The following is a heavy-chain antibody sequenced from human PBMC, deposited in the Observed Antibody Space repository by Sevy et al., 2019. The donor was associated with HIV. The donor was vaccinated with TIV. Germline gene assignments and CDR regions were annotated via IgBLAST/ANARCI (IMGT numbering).Heavy chain of an antibody. CDR1: GFTFSSYG. D-gene: IGHD4-17*01. V-gene: IGHV3-30*02. CDR3: AKDGEFRLLPTATIAY. Sequence: GGSLRLSCAASGFTFSSYGMHWVRQAPGKGLEWVAFIRYDGSNKYYADSVKGRFTISRDNSKNTLYLQMNSLRAEDKAVYYCAKDGEFRLLPTATIAYWGQGTLVTVSS. CDR2: IRYDGSNK. J-gene: IGHJ4*02.